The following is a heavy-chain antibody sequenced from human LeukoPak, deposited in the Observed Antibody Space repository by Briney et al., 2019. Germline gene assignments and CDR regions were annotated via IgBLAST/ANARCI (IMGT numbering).Heavy chain of an antibody. Sequence: GGSLRLSCAASGFTFSSYAMSWVREAPGKGLEWVSAISGSGGSTYYADSVKGRFTISRDNSKNTLYLQMNSLRAEDTAVYYCARHRTDGYNYDGSDIWGQGTKVTVSS. J-gene: IGHJ3*02. CDR1: GFTFSSYA. V-gene: IGHV3-23*01. D-gene: IGHD5-24*01. CDR2: ISGSGGST. CDR3: ARHRTDGYNYDGSDI.